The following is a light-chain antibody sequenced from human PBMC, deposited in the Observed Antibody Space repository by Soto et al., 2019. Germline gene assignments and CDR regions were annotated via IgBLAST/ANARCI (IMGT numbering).Light chain of an antibody. CDR2: DAS. V-gene: IGKV3-20*01. CDR1: QDIRSH. Sequence: ENVLTQSPGTLSMSPGGRVTLSCRASQDIRSHLAWYQQKPGQAPRLLIFDASSRATGIPDRFSGSGSGTDFTLSISRLEPEDFAVYYCQQYGTSPRTFGQGTRVEIK. J-gene: IGKJ1*01. CDR3: QQYGTSPRT.